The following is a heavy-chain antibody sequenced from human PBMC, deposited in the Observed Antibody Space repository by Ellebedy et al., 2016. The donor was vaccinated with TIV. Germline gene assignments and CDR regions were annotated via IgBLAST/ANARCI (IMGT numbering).Heavy chain of an antibody. Sequence: GESLKISCKGSGYSFTSYWLGWVRQMPGKGLEWMGIIYPGDSDLRYSPSFQGQVTISADKSISTAFLQWSSLKASDTAMFYCARQEYCSNGVCYFDYWGQGTLVTVSS. V-gene: IGHV5-51*01. CDR3: ARQEYCSNGVCYFDY. J-gene: IGHJ4*02. CDR2: IYPGDSDL. D-gene: IGHD2-8*01. CDR1: GYSFTSYW.